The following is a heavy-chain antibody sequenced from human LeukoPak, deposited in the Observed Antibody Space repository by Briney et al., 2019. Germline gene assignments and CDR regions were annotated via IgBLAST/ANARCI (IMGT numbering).Heavy chain of an antibody. CDR3: ARGGYNYGYAFDI. Sequence: GGSLRLSCAASGFTFRSYEMSWARQAPGKGLEWVSYISGSGSTIHYADFVKGRFTISRDNAKNSLFLQMNSLRAEDTAVYYCARGGYNYGYAFDIWGQGTMVTASS. CDR2: ISGSGSTI. D-gene: IGHD5-24*01. CDR1: GFTFRSYE. J-gene: IGHJ3*02. V-gene: IGHV3-48*03.